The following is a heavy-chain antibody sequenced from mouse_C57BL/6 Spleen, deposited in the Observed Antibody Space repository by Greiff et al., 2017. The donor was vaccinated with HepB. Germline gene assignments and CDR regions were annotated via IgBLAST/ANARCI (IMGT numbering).Heavy chain of an antibody. CDR3: ARSYYYGSSYEFAY. D-gene: IGHD1-1*01. CDR1: GYAFTNYL. J-gene: IGHJ3*01. CDR2: INPGSGGT. Sequence: VQLQQSGAELVRPGTSVKVSCKASGYAFTNYLIEWVKQRPGQGLEWIGVINPGSGGTNYNEKFKGKATLTADKSSSTAYMQLSSLTSEDSAVYFCARSYYYGSSYEFAYWGQGTLVTVSA. V-gene: IGHV1-54*01.